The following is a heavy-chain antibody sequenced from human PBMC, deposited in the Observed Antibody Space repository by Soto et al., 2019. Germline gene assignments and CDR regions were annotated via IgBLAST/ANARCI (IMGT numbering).Heavy chain of an antibody. CDR3: AKDAYTPIRTTAHDSGGLDH. CDR1: GFTFRFYD. J-gene: IGHJ4*02. D-gene: IGHD4-4*01. Sequence: QVQLVESGGGVVQPGRSLRLSCATSGFTFRFYDMHWVRQAPGTGLEWVAIISRDGNNKDYGDSVKGRFTISRDNSKNTLYLQMNSLRGEDTAVYYCAKDAYTPIRTTAHDSGGLDHWGRGTLVTVSS. V-gene: IGHV3-30*18. CDR2: ISRDGNNK.